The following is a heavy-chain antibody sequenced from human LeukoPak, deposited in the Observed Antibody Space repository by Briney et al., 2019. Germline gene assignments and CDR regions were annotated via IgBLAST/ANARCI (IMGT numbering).Heavy chain of an antibody. CDR2: INPNSGGA. CDR3: ARGRPSSGSSGWGEY. CDR1: GYTFTGYF. Sequence: ASVKVSCKTSGYTFTGYFMHWVRQAPGQGLEWMGWINPNSGGANYAQKFQGRVTMTRDTSISTAYMELSRLRSDDTAVYYCARGRPSSGSSGWGEYWGQGTLVTVSS. V-gene: IGHV1-2*02. J-gene: IGHJ4*02. D-gene: IGHD6-19*01.